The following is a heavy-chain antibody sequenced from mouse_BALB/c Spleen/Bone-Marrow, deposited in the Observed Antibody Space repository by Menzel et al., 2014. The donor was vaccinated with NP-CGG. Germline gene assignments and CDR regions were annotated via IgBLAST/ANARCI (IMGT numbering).Heavy chain of an antibody. Sequence: EVMLVESGAELVKPGASVKLSCTASGFNIKDTYMHWVKQRPEQGLEWIGRIDPANGNTKYDPMFQGKATITADTSSNTAYLQLSSLTSEDTAVYYCARWEYYAMDYWGQGTSVTVSS. CDR3: ARWEYYAMDY. CDR2: IDPANGNT. V-gene: IGHV14-3*02. J-gene: IGHJ4*01. CDR1: GFNIKDTY. D-gene: IGHD4-1*01.